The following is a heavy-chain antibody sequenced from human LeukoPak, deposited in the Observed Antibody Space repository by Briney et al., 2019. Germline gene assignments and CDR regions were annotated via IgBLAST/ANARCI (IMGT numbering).Heavy chain of an antibody. Sequence: GGSLRLSCAASGFTFSSYAMSWVRQAPGKGLEWVSDISGSGGSTYYADSVKGRFTISRDNSKNTLYLQMNSLRAEDTAVYYCAKDLYYYDSSGYYAFDYWGQGTLVTVSS. CDR1: GFTFSSYA. V-gene: IGHV3-23*01. CDR3: AKDLYYYDSSGYYAFDY. D-gene: IGHD3-22*01. CDR2: ISGSGGST. J-gene: IGHJ4*02.